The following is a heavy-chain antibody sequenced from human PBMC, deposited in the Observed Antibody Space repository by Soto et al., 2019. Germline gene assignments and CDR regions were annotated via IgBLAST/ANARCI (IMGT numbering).Heavy chain of an antibody. Sequence: QVQLVQSGAEVKKPGSSVKVSCKASGGTFSSYAISWVRQAPGQGLEWMGGIIPIFGTANYAQKFQGRVTITADESTSTDYMELSSLRSEDTAVYYCARGNYYASSGYNTPLYYYYGMDVWGQGTTVTVSS. CDR3: ARGNYYASSGYNTPLYYYYGMDV. J-gene: IGHJ6*02. D-gene: IGHD3-22*01. CDR2: IIPIFGTA. V-gene: IGHV1-69*01. CDR1: GGTFSSYA.